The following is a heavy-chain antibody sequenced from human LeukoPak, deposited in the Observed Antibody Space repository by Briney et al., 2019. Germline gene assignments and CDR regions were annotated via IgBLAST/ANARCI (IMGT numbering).Heavy chain of an antibody. CDR1: GYSFIDYY. D-gene: IGHD5-24*01. CDR3: APATMTFDY. J-gene: IGHJ4*02. V-gene: IGHV1-2*02. Sequence: GASVKVSCKASGYSFIDYYMHWVRQAPGQGLEWMGWINPNSGGTNYAQKFQDRVTMTTDTSISTAYMELSRLTSDDTAVYYCAPATMTFDYWGQGTLVTVSS. CDR2: INPNSGGT.